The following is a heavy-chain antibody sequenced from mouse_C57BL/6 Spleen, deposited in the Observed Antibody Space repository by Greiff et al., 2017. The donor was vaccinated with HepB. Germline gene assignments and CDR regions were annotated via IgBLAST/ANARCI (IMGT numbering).Heavy chain of an antibody. CDR3: ARHGGLGYYFDY. Sequence: EVKLVESGGDLVKPGGSLKLSCAASGFTFSSYGMSWVRQTPDKRLEWVATISSGGSYTYYPDSVKGRFTISRDNAKNTLYLQMSSLKSEDTAMYYCARHGGLGYYFDYWGQGTTLTVSS. CDR2: ISSGGSYT. V-gene: IGHV5-6*01. J-gene: IGHJ2*01. CDR1: GFTFSSYG.